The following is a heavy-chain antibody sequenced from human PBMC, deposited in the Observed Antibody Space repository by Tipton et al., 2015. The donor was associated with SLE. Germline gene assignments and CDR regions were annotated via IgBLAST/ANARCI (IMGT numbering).Heavy chain of an antibody. V-gene: IGHV4-31*03. CDR2: IYYSGTT. CDR1: GGSISIGGYY. J-gene: IGHJ2*01. CDR3: ARTKATTSRYFDV. Sequence: TLSLTCTVSGGSISIGGYYWTWIHQHPGKGLEWIGYIYYSGTTYYNPSLKSRLTISVDTSKNQFSLNLISVTAVDTAVYYCARTKATTSRYFDVWGRGTLVTVSS. D-gene: IGHD4-17*01.